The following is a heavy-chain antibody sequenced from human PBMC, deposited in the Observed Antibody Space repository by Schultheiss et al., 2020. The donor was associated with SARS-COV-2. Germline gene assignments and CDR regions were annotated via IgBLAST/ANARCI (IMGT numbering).Heavy chain of an antibody. Sequence: GGSLRLSCAASGFTFSSYAMSWVRQAPGKGLEWVSAISGSGGSTYYADSVKGRFTISRDNSKNTLYLQMNSLRAEDTALYYCAKAGGLLHYYYYYYMDVWGKGTTVTVSS. CDR2: ISGSGGST. J-gene: IGHJ6*03. CDR1: GFTFSSYA. V-gene: IGHV3-23*01. CDR3: AKAGGLLHYYYYYYMDV. D-gene: IGHD3-16*01.